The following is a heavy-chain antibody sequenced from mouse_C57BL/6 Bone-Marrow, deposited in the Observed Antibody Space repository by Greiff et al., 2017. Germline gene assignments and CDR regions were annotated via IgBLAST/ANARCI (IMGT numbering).Heavy chain of an antibody. D-gene: IGHD1-1*01. J-gene: IGHJ2*01. V-gene: IGHV1-15*01. CDR1: GYTFTDYE. Sequence: QVQLQQSGAELVRPGASVTLSCKASGYTFTDYEMHWVKQTPVHGLEWIGAIDPETGGTAYNQKFKGKATLTADTSSSTAYMELRSLTSEDTAVYDCTGAFYFGSGLDYWGQGTTRTVSS. CDR3: TGAFYFGSGLDY. CDR2: IDPETGGT.